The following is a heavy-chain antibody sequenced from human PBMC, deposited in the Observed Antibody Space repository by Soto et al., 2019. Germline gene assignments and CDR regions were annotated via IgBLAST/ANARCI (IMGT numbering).Heavy chain of an antibody. CDR3: ARRNGMATIVDAFDI. J-gene: IGHJ3*02. Sequence: NPSQTLSLTCTVSGGTISSGGYYWSWISQHPGKGLEGIGYISYSGSTYYNPSLKSGVTISVETSKNQVSLKLSSVTAADTAVYYCARRNGMATIVDAFDIWGQGTMVTVSS. D-gene: IGHD5-12*01. CDR2: ISYSGST. CDR1: GGTISSGGYY. V-gene: IGHV4-31*03.